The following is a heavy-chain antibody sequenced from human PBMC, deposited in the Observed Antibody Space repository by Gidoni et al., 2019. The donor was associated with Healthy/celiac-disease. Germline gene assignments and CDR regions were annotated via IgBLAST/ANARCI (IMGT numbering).Heavy chain of an antibody. D-gene: IGHD2-21*02. CDR2: ISGSCGST. CDR3: AKDLPFVVVTAGYFDY. CDR1: GLTFSSYA. Sequence: EVQLLESGGGLVQPGGSLRLSCAASGLTFSSYAMSWVRQAPGKGLEWVSAISGSCGSTYYADSVKGRFTISRDNSKNTLYLQMNSLRAEDTAVYYCAKDLPFVVVTAGYFDYWGQGTLVTVSS. V-gene: IGHV3-23*01. J-gene: IGHJ4*02.